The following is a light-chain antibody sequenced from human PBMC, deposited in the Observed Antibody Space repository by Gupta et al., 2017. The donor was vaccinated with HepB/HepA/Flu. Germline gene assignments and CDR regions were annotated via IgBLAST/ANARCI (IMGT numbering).Light chain of an antibody. Sequence: QSAPTQPRSVSGSPGQSVTISCTGTSSDVGAYNSVSWYQHHPAKAPKLIIYDVSKWPSGVPDRFSGSKFGNKASLTISGLQDEDEADYDCFSYTGSDTGVFGGGTKLTVL. V-gene: IGLV2-11*01. CDR3: FSYTGSDTGV. CDR2: DVS. CDR1: SSDVGAYNS. J-gene: IGLJ3*02.